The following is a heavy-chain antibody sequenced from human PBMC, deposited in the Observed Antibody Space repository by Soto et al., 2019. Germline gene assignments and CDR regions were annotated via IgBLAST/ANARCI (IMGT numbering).Heavy chain of an antibody. J-gene: IGHJ4*02. D-gene: IGHD5-12*01. CDR1: GFTFSDHY. CDR2: TRNKANSYTT. CDR3: ARAGGGYAPGYFDY. Sequence: GGSLRLSCAASGFTFSDHYMDWVRQAPGKGLEWVGRTRNKANSYTTEYAASVKGRFTISRDDSKNSLYLQMNSLKTEDTAVYYCARAGGGYAPGYFDYWGQGTLVTVSS. V-gene: IGHV3-72*01.